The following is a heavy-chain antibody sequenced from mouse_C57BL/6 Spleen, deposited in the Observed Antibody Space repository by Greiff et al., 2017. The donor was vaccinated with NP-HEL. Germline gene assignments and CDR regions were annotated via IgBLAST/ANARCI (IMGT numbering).Heavy chain of an antibody. Sequence: DVKLQESGPGLVKPSQSLSLTCSVTGYSITSGYYWTWIRQFPGHKLEWMGYISYDGSNNYNPSLKNRISITRDTSKHQFFLKLNSVTTADTATYYGARGGWERAMDYWGQGTSVTVAS. J-gene: IGHJ4*01. CDR1: GYSITSGYY. CDR3: ARGGWERAMDY. D-gene: IGHD3-3*01. CDR2: ISYDGSN. V-gene: IGHV3-6*01.